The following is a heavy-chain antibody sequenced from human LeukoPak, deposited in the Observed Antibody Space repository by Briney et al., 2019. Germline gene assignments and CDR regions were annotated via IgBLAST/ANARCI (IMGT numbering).Heavy chain of an antibody. CDR3: ARGAPWGYDFWSGYTNAFDI. CDR2: IYYSGST. J-gene: IGHJ3*02. Sequence: PSQTLSLTCTVSGGSLSSYYWSWIRPPPGKGRGWIGYIYYSGSTNYNTSLKSRVTISVDTSKNHFSLKLSSVTAADTAVYYCARGAPWGYDFWSGYTNAFDIWGQETMVTVSS. V-gene: IGHV4-59*01. D-gene: IGHD3-3*01. CDR1: GGSLSSYY.